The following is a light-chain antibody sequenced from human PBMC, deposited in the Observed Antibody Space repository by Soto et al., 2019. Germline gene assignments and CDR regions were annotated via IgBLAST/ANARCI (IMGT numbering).Light chain of an antibody. CDR3: TSWTTSTTMI. Sequence: QSALTQPASVSGSPGQSITISCTGTSSDIGAYNFVSWYQQHPGKAPKLMLYDFNIRPSGVSNRFSGSKSGNTASLTISGLQAEDEADYYCTSWTTSTTMIFGGGTKLTV. V-gene: IGLV2-14*03. CDR1: SSDIGAYNF. J-gene: IGLJ2*01. CDR2: DFN.